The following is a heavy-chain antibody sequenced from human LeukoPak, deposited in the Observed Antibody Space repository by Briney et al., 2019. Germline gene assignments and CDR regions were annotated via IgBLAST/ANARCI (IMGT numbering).Heavy chain of an antibody. CDR1: GGTFSSYG. J-gene: IGHJ4*02. Sequence: ASVKVSCKASGGTFSSYGISWVRQAPGQGLEWMGWISAYNGNTNYAQKLQGRVTMTTDTSTSTAYMELRSLRSDDTAVYYCARDRGSYYFARQRTNDYWGQGTLVTVSS. D-gene: IGHD1-26*01. V-gene: IGHV1-18*01. CDR3: ARDRGSYYFARQRTNDY. CDR2: ISAYNGNT.